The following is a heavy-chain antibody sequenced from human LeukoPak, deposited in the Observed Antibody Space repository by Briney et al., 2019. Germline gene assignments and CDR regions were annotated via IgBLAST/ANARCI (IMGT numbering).Heavy chain of an antibody. CDR2: FNHSGST. CDR3: ATGCIPGEDIVVVVVATAFDY. J-gene: IGHJ4*02. CDR1: GGSFSGYY. D-gene: IGHD2-15*01. V-gene: IGHV4-34*01. Sequence: PSETLSLTCAVYGGSFSGYYWSWIRQPPEKGLECIGEFNHSGSTNYNPPLKSRVTISVDTSKNQFSLKLSSVTAADTAVNYCATGCIPGEDIVVVVVATAFDYWGQGTLVTVSS.